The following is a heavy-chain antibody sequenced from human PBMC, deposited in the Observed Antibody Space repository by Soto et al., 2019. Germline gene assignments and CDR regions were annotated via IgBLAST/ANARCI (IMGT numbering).Heavy chain of an antibody. J-gene: IGHJ4*02. CDR1: GFTFSSYA. D-gene: IGHD1-7*01. V-gene: IGHV3-23*01. CDR2: ISGSGGST. CDR3: AKERARYNWNCSDY. Sequence: GSLRLSCAASGFTFSSYAMSWVRQAPGKGLEWVSAISGSGGSTYYADSVKGRFTISRDNSKNTLYLQMNNLTTQHTAVYYCAKERARYNWNCSDYWGQGTLVTVSS.